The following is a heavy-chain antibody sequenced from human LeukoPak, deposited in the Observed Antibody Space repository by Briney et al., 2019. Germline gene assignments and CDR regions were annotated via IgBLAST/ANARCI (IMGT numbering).Heavy chain of an antibody. V-gene: IGHV3-53*01. CDR2: IYSGGST. CDR1: GFTVSSTY. J-gene: IGHJ3*02. Sequence: PGGSLRLSCAASGFTVSSTYMTWVRQAPGKGLEWVSVIYSGGSTYYADSVKGRFTISRDNSKNTLYLQKNSLRAEDTAVYYCAREGAGYDNAFDIWGQGTTVTVSS. CDR3: AREGAGYDNAFDI. D-gene: IGHD5-12*01.